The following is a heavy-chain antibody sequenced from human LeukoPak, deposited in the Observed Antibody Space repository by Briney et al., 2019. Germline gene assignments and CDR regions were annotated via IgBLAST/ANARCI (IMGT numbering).Heavy chain of an antibody. V-gene: IGHV3-23*01. CDR2: ITDAVGST. CDR1: GFTFSSSS. D-gene: IGHD5-12*01. Sequence: PGGSLRLSCAASGFTFSSSSISWVRQAPGKGLEWVSAITDAVGSTHYADSVKGRLTISSDNSKNTVYLQMNSLRPEDMAVYYCAKEVFSGLLYIDYWGQGTLVTVSS. J-gene: IGHJ4*02. CDR3: AKEVFSGLLYIDY.